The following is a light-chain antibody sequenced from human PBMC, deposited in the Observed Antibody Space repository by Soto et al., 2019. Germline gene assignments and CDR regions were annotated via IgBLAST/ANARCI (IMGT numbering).Light chain of an antibody. V-gene: IGLV2-14*01. J-gene: IGLJ1*01. Sequence: QSVLTQPASVSGSPGQSITISCTGTSSDVGGYNYVSWYQHQPGKAPKLRIYEVSNRPSGVSNRFSGSKSGNTASLTISGLQAEDEADYYCSSYTSSSTLVFGTGTKLTVL. CDR2: EVS. CDR3: SSYTSSSTLV. CDR1: SSDVGGYNY.